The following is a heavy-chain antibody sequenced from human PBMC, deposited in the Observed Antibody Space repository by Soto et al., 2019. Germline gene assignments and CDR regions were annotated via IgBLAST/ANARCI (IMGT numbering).Heavy chain of an antibody. CDR2: IYHSGST. D-gene: IGHD2-15*01. Sequence: SETLSLTCAVSGYSISSGYYWGWIRQPPGKGLEWIGSIYHSGSTYYNPSLKSRVTISVDTSKSQFSLKVNSMTAADTDVYYCARYRREEVAGYTLDNWGQGILVTVSS. J-gene: IGHJ4*02. V-gene: IGHV4-38-2*01. CDR3: ARYRREEVAGYTLDN. CDR1: GYSISSGYY.